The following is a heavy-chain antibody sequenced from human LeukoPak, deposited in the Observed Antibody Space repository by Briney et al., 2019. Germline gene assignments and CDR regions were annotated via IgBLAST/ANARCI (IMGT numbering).Heavy chain of an antibody. J-gene: IGHJ4*02. CDR2: IYVTGGYI. CDR1: GFTFSRFS. V-gene: IGHV3-21*01. Sequence: PGGSLRLSCATSGFTFSRFSMRWVRQAPGKGLEWVASIYVTGGYINYADSVKGRVTISRDNAKNSVYLQMSGLRAEDTAVYYCAREFNTVGNFDYWGQGTLVTVSS. D-gene: IGHD3-10*01. CDR3: AREFNTVGNFDY.